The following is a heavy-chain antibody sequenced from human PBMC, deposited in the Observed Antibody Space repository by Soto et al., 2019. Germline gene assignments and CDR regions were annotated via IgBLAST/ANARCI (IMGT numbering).Heavy chain of an antibody. CDR2: IIPIFGTA. J-gene: IGHJ3*02. CDR3: ARDRTGVGSAFDI. V-gene: IGHV1-69*01. CDR1: GGTFSSYA. Sequence: QVQLVQSGAEVKKPGSSVKISCKASGGTFSSYAISWVRQAPGQGIEWMGGIIPIFGTANYAQKFQGRVTITADESTSTAYMELSCLRSEDTAVYYCARDRTGVGSAFDIWGQGTMDTVSS. D-gene: IGHD1-26*01.